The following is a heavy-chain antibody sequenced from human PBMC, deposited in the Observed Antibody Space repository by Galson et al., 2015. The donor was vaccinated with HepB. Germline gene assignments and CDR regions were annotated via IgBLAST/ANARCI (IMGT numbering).Heavy chain of an antibody. V-gene: IGHV6-1*01. D-gene: IGHD1/OR15-1a*01. CDR3: GRVSGTIYYYGLDV. J-gene: IGHJ6*02. CDR1: GDSASNNNAA. Sequence: CAISGDSASNNNAAWNWIRQSPSRGLEWLGRTYYRARWYSDYAPAVRSRITINPDTSKNQFSLQLNSVTPDDSAVYYCGRVSGTIYYYGLDVWGQGTTVTVSS. CDR2: TYYRARWYS.